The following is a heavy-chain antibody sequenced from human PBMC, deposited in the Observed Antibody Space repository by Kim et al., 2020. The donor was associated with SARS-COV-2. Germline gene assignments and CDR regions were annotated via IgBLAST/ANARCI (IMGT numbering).Heavy chain of an antibody. D-gene: IGHD3-16*01. V-gene: IGHV3-15*01. CDR2: IRGKADGETT. CDR3: TCVWGKYYDS. CDR1: GFTFSDDA. J-gene: IGHJ5*01. Sequence: GGSLRLSCAASGFTFSDDAMSWVRQAPGKGLEWVARIRGKADGETTAYSATVRGRFTIYSDDSTNTVYLQIHRLKNEDTAVYSCTCVWGKYYDS.